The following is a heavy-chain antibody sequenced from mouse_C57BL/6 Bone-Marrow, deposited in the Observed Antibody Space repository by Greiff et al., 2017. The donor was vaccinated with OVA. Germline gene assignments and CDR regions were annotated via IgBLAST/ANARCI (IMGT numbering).Heavy chain of an antibody. V-gene: IGHV1-76*01. Sequence: QVQLQQSGAELVRPGASVKLSCKASGYTFTDYYINWVKQRPGQGLEWIARIYPGSGNTYYNEKFKGKATLTAEKSSSTAYMQLSSLTSEDSAVYFCARADYIYAMDYWGQGTSVTVSS. CDR2: IYPGSGNT. CDR1: GYTFTDYY. J-gene: IGHJ4*01. CDR3: ARADYIYAMDY. D-gene: IGHD2-4*01.